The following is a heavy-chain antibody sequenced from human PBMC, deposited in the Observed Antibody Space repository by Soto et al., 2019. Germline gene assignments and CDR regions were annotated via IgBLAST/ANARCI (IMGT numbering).Heavy chain of an antibody. CDR1: GGTFSSYA. CDR3: ARDEFSVDTAMVPKYYFDY. V-gene: IGHV1-69*13. J-gene: IGHJ4*02. CDR2: IIPIFGTA. D-gene: IGHD5-18*01. Sequence: GASVKVSCKASGGTFSSYAISWVRQAPGQGLEWMGGIIPIFGTANYAQKFQGRVTITADESTSTAYMELSSLRSEDTAVYYCARDEFSVDTAMVPKYYFDYWGQGTLVTVSS.